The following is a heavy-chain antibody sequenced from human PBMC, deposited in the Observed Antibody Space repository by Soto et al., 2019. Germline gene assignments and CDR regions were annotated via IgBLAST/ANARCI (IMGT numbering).Heavy chain of an antibody. CDR3: ARGITMIVVVISPYFDY. J-gene: IGHJ4*02. Sequence: GGSLRLSCAASGFTFSSYAMHWVRQAPGKGLEWVAVISYDGSNKYYADSVKGRFTISRDNSKNTLYLQMNSLRAEDTAVYYCARGITMIVVVISPYFDYWGQGTLVTVSS. V-gene: IGHV3-30-3*01. CDR2: ISYDGSNK. D-gene: IGHD3-22*01. CDR1: GFTFSSYA.